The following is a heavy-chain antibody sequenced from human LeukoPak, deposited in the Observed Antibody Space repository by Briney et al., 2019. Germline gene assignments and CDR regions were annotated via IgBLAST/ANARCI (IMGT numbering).Heavy chain of an antibody. CDR3: AKGGEYSSGWSTPLDY. Sequence: GGSLRLSCAASGFIFNNFAMSWVRQAPGKGLEWVSSLTGSGGSTYYADSVKGRFTISRDNSKNTLYLQMNSLRAEDTAVYYCAKGGEYSSGWSTPLDYWGQGTLVTVSS. V-gene: IGHV3-23*01. J-gene: IGHJ4*02. CDR2: LTGSGGST. D-gene: IGHD6-19*01. CDR1: GFIFNNFA.